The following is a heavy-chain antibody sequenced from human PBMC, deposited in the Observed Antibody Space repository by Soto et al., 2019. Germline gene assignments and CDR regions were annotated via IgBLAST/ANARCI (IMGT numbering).Heavy chain of an antibody. CDR2: ISAYTGNT. V-gene: IGHV1-18*01. J-gene: IGHJ4*02. CDR3: ARGPESRSTAYFDY. Sequence: ASVKVSCKASGFSFTDYGFTWVRQAPGEGLEWMGWISAYTGNTNYAQKVQDRVTMSTDTSTSTACLDLRSLRSDDTAVYYCARGPESRSTAYFDYWGQGTLVTVSS. CDR1: GFSFTDYG. D-gene: IGHD2-2*01.